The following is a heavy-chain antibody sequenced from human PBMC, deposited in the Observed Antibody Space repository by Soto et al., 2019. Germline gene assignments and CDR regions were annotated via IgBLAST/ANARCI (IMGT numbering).Heavy chain of an antibody. CDR3: ARGGAAARTSGYFDY. J-gene: IGHJ4*02. CDR2: INHSGST. D-gene: IGHD6-13*01. CDR1: GGSFSGYY. Sequence: QVQLQQWGAGLLKPSETLSLTCAVYGGSFSGYYWSWIRQPPGKGLEWIGEINHSGSTNYNPSLKSLVTISVDTSKNLFSLKLSSVTAADTAVYYCARGGAAARTSGYFDYWGQGTLVTVSS. V-gene: IGHV4-34*01.